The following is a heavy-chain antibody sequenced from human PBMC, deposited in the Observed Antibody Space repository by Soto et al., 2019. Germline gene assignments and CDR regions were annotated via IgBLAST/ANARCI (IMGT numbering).Heavy chain of an antibody. CDR2: IAYDGTNK. D-gene: IGHD3-10*01. V-gene: IGHV3-30-3*01. CDR3: ARELWFGPRYYYGMDV. J-gene: IGHJ6*02. CDR1: GFTFSRYE. Sequence: QVQLVESGGGVVQPGRSLRLSCAASGFTFSRYEMYWVRQAPGKGLEWVAFIAYDGTNKYYADSVKGRFTISRDNSKNXLYLQMNSLRAEDTAVYYCARELWFGPRYYYGMDVWGQGTTVTVSS.